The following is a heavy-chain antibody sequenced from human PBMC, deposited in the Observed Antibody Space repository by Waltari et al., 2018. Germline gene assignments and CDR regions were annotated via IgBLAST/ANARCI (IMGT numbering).Heavy chain of an antibody. V-gene: IGHV4-59*11. CDR2: IYYSGST. CDR3: ARDFDTWFDP. CDR1: GGSISSHY. J-gene: IGHJ5*02. Sequence: QVQLQESGPGLVKPSETLSLTCPVSGGSISSHYWSWLRQPPGKGLEWIGYIYYSGSTNYNPSLKSRVTISVDTSKNQFSLKLSSVTAADTAVYYCARDFDTWFDPWGQGTLVTVSS. D-gene: IGHD3-9*01.